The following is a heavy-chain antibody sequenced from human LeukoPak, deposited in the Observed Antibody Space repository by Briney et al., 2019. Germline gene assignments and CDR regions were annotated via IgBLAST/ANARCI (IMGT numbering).Heavy chain of an antibody. Sequence: SETLSLTCDVSGGSIDSTNWWNWVRQPPGKGLEWIGEIHHDGRINYDPSLKSRVTLSVDKSKNQFSLRLNSVTAADTAMYYCARSHDHLWGNYPDYWGQGTLVTVSS. CDR1: GGSIDSTNW. CDR3: ARSHDHLWGNYPDY. CDR2: IHHDGRI. D-gene: IGHD3-16*02. V-gene: IGHV4/OR15-8*01. J-gene: IGHJ4*02.